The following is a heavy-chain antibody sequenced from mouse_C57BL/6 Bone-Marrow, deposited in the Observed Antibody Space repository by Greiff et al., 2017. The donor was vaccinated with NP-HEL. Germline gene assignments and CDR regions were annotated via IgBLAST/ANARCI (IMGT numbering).Heavy chain of an antibody. CDR3: ARRGGPAWFAY. CDR2: ISNGGGST. Sequence: EVQRVESGGGLVQPGGSLKLSCAASGFTFSDYYMYWVRQTPEKRLEWVAYISNGGGSTYYPDTVKGRFTISRDNAKNTLYLQMSRLKSEDTAMYYCARRGGPAWFAYWGQGTLVTVSA. CDR1: GFTFSDYY. V-gene: IGHV5-12*01. J-gene: IGHJ3*01.